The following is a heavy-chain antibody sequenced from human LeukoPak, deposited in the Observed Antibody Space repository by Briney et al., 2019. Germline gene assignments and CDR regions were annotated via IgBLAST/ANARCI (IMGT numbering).Heavy chain of an antibody. J-gene: IGHJ3*02. CDR1: GYTFTGYY. V-gene: IGHV1-2*04. D-gene: IGHD5-12*01. CDR3: ATRGYSGRDAFDI. Sequence: GASVKVSCKASGYTFTGYYMHWVRQAPGQGLEWMGWINPNSGGTNYAQKFQGWVTMTRDTSISTAYMELSRLRSDDTAVYYCATRGYSGRDAFDIWGQGTMVTVSS. CDR2: INPNSGGT.